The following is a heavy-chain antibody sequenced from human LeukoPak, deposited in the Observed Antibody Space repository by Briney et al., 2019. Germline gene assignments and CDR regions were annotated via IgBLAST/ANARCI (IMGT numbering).Heavy chain of an antibody. V-gene: IGHV4-39*01. J-gene: IGHJ6*03. D-gene: IGHD1-1*01. CDR3: ARQIVGTSWNYYYSYIDV. CDR1: GGSIISSLYH. Sequence: PSETLSLTCSVSGGSIISSLYHWGWLRQAPGKGLQWIGNVFHSGNTYYSPSLQSRVAISIDTSKNRFSLELTSVTAADTAVYYCARQIVGTSWNYYYSYIDVWGNGTSVSVSS. CDR2: VFHSGNT.